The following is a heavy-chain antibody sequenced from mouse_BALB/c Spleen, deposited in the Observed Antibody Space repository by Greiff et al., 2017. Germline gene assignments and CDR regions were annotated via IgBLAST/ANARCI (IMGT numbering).Heavy chain of an antibody. CDR3: ARGYDGTYYFDD. V-gene: IGHV1-69*02. Sequence: QVQLQQSGAELVKPGAPVKLSCKASGYTFTSYWMNWVKQRPGRGLEWIGRIDPSDSETHYNQKFKDKATLTVDKSSSTAYIQLSSLTSEDSAVYYCARGYDGTYYFDDWGQGTTLTVAS. J-gene: IGHJ2*01. CDR2: IDPSDSET. CDR1: GYTFTSYW. D-gene: IGHD2-3*01.